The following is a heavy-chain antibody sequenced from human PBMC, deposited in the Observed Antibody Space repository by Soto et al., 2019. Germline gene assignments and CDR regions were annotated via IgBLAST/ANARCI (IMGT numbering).Heavy chain of an antibody. Sequence: EVQLAESGGGSVQPGGSLRLSCAASGSTFTNYWIHWVRQAPGKGLVWVARIDIDGSGTSYADFVKGRFTISRDNAKNTVYLQMSSLSVEDTALYYCTTAFEYWGQGARVTVSP. CDR1: GSTFTNYW. CDR3: TTAFEY. CDR2: IDIDGSGT. J-gene: IGHJ4*02. V-gene: IGHV3-74*01.